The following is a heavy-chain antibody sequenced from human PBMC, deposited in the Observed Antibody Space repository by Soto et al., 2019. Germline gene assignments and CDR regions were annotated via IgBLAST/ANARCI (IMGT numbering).Heavy chain of an antibody. J-gene: IGHJ4*02. V-gene: IGHV1-8*01. CDR3: ARVGRGTSGYFDY. D-gene: IGHD3-9*01. Sequence: QVQLVQSGAEVKKPGASVKVSCKASGYTFTSYDIHWVRQAPGQGLEWMGWMNPNTGNAASAQKFQGRVTMTRNTXXXXXXXXXXXXXXXXXXXYFCARVGRGTSGYFDYWGQGTLVTVSS. CDR1: GYTFTSYD. CDR2: MNPNTGNA.